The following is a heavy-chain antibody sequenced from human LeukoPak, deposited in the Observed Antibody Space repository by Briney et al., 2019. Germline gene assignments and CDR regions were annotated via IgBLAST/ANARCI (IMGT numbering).Heavy chain of an antibody. CDR3: ARQPHRAGGPLRSFDV. CDR2: IYPDDSET. CDR1: GYRFTTDY. V-gene: IGHV5-51*01. J-gene: IGHJ3*01. Sequence: GESLKISCKASGYRFTTDYIGWVRQMPGKGLEWMGIIYPDDSETNYSPSFQGQVSMSVDKSITTAYLQWNSLKASDTAIYFCARQPHRAGGPLRSFDVWGQGTMVTVSP. D-gene: IGHD1-26*01.